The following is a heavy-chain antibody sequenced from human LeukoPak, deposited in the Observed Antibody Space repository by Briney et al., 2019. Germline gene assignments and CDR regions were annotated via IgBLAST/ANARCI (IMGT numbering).Heavy chain of an antibody. J-gene: IGHJ5*02. Sequence: PSETLSLTCTVSGGSVSRSSYYWGWIRQPPGKGLEWIGTIYYSGSTYYNPSLKSRVTISVDTSKNQFSLKLSSVTAADTAVYYCARPPPFYYGSGDNWFDPWGQGTLVTVSS. V-gene: IGHV4-39*01. CDR3: ARPPPFYYGSGDNWFDP. CDR1: GGSVSRSSYY. D-gene: IGHD3-10*01. CDR2: IYYSGST.